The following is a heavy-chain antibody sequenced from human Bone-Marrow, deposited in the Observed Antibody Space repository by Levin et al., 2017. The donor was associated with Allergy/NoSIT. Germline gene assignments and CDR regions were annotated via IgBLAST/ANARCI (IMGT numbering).Heavy chain of an antibody. CDR2: INSDGSST. Sequence: GESLKISCAASGFTFSSYWMHWVRQAPGKGLVWVSRINSDGSSTSYADSVKGRFTISRDNAKNTLYLQMNSLRAEDTAVYYCARDRIVVVPAAPDYWGQGTLVTVSS. D-gene: IGHD2-2*01. CDR1: GFTFSSYW. J-gene: IGHJ4*02. CDR3: ARDRIVVVPAAPDY. V-gene: IGHV3-74*01.